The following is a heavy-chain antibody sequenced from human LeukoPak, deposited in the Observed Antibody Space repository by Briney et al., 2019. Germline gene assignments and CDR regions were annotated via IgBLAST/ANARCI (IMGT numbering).Heavy chain of an antibody. J-gene: IGHJ4*02. CDR3: AKEGESGYSGGFDH. CDR1: GFTFGTST. V-gene: IGHV3-23*01. D-gene: IGHD3-3*01. CDR2: INSNGGST. Sequence: GGSLRLSCTTSGFTFGTSTMTWVRQAPGKGLEWVSTINSNGGSTYYASSVKGRFTISRDNSRNTLYLRMSSLRAEDTAVYYCAKEGESGYSGGFDHWGQGTLVTVSS.